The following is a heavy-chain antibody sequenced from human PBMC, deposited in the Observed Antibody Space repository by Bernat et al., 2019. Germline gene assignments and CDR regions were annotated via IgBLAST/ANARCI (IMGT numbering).Heavy chain of an antibody. CDR2: INAGNGNT. CDR1: GYTFTSYA. Sequence: QVQLVQSGAEVKKPGASVKVSCKASGYTFTSYAMHWVRQAPGQRLEWMGWINAGNGNTKYSQKFQGRVTITRDTSASTAYMELSSLRSEDTAVYYCARLVDIVATREWDDAFDIWGQGTMVTVSS. CDR3: ARLVDIVATREWDDAFDI. J-gene: IGHJ3*02. D-gene: IGHD5-12*01. V-gene: IGHV1-3*01.